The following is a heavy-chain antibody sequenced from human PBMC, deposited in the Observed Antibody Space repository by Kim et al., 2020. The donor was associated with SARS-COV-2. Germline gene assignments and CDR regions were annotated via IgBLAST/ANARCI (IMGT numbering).Heavy chain of an antibody. CDR2: ISSSSSYI. V-gene: IGHV3-21*01. CDR1: GFTFSSYS. Sequence: GGSLRLSCAASGFTFSSYSMNWVRQAPGKGLEWVSSISSSSSYIYYADSVKGRFTISRDNAKNSLYLQMNSLRAEDTAVYYCARVLDWTGGVDVWGQGTTVTVSS. D-gene: IGHD2-8*02. J-gene: IGHJ6*02. CDR3: ARVLDWTGGVDV.